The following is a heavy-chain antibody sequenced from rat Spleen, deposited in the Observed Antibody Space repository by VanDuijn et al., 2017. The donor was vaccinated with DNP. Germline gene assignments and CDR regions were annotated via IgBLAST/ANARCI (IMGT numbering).Heavy chain of an antibody. CDR3: ARWTRYFDY. V-gene: IGHV3-3*01. CDR1: GYSITSSYR. Sequence: EVQLQESGPGLVKPSQSLSLTCSVTGYSITSSYRWNWIRKFPGNKLEWMGYINSAGSTNYNPSLKSRISITRDTSKNHFFLHLNSVTTEDTATYYCARWTRYFDYWGQGAMVTVSS. CDR2: INSAGST. D-gene: IGHD1-7*01. J-gene: IGHJ2*01.